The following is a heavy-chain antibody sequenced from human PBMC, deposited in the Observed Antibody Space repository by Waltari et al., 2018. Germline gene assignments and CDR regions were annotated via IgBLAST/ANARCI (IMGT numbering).Heavy chain of an antibody. CDR3: ARARRRFGELLAEPLDY. CDR2: IYYSGST. CDR1: GGSISSGGYY. J-gene: IGHJ4*02. V-gene: IGHV4-31*03. Sequence: QVQLQESGPGLVKPSQTLSLTCTVSGGSISSGGYYWSWIRQHPGKGLEWIGYIYYSGSTYYNPSLKSRVTISVDTSKNQFSLKLSSVTAADTAVYYCARARRRFGELLAEPLDYWGQGTLVTVSS. D-gene: IGHD3-10*01.